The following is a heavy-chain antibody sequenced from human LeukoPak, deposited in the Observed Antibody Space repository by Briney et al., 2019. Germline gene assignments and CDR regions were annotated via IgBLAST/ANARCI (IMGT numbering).Heavy chain of an antibody. D-gene: IGHD2-2*02. CDR2: IGTVGDT. J-gene: IGHJ4*02. Sequence: GGSLRLSCAASGFTFSSYDMHCVRQATGKGLEWVSAIGTVGDTYYPDSVKGRFTVSRENAKNSFYLQMNSLTAGDTAVYYCARAPSGWLYRIDYWGQGTLVTVSS. CDR1: GFTFSSYD. V-gene: IGHV3-13*04. CDR3: ARAPSGWLYRIDY.